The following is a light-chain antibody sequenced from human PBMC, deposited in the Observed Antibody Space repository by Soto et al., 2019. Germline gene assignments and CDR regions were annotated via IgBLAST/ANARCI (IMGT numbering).Light chain of an antibody. CDR2: EGS. CDR3: CSYADSRTFV. V-gene: IGLV2-23*03. Sequence: QSALTRPASVSGSPGQSITISCTGTSSDVGSYNLVSWYQQHPGKAPKLMIYEGSKRPSGVSNRFSGSKSGNTASLTIPGLQAEDEADYYCCSYADSRTFVFGTGTKLTVL. J-gene: IGLJ1*01. CDR1: SSDVGSYNL.